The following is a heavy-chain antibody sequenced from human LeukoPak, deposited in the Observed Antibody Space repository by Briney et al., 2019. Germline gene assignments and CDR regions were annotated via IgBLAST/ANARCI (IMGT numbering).Heavy chain of an antibody. CDR3: ARDHTPGGSSWYG. D-gene: IGHD6-13*01. V-gene: IGHV3-48*01. J-gene: IGHJ4*02. CDR1: GFTFSSYS. Sequence: PGGSLRLSCAASGFTFSSYSMNWVRQAPGKGLEWVSYISSRSSTIYYADSVKGRFTISRDNARNSLYLQMNSLRAEDRAVYYCARDHTPGGSSWYGWGQGTLVTVSS. CDR2: ISSRSSTI.